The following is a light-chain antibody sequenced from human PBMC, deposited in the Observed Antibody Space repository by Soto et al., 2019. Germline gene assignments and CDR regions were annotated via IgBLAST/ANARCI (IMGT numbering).Light chain of an antibody. V-gene: IGKV1-5*03. CDR1: QSIGSW. Sequence: DIQMTQSPSTLSASVGDRVTITCRASQSIGSWLAWSQQKPGKVPNLLIYKASSLESGVPTRSSGRGSGTEFTRTISSLQPDDFATYYCQQYKSFSLTCGGGTKVEIK. CDR2: KAS. J-gene: IGKJ4*01. CDR3: QQYKSFSLT.